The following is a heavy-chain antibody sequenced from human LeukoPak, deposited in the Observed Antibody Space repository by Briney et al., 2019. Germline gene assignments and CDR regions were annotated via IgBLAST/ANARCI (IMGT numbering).Heavy chain of an antibody. CDR3: ARDFGLLGKWFDP. D-gene: IGHD3-10*01. CDR1: GGTFSSYA. V-gene: IGHV1-69*05. J-gene: IGHJ5*02. CDR2: LIPIFGTA. Sequence: SVKVSCKASGGTFSSYAISWVRQAPGHGLDWMGGLIPIFGTADYAQKFQGRVTITTDESTSTAYMELSSLRSEDTAVYYCARDFGLLGKWFDPWGQGTLVTVSS.